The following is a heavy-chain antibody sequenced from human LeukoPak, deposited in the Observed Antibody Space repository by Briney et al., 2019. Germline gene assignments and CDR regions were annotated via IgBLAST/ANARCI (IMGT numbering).Heavy chain of an antibody. CDR2: IYYSGGT. V-gene: IGHV4-39*07. D-gene: IGHD2-2*03. Sequence: SETLSLTCTVSGGSISSSSYYWGWIRQPPGKGLEWIGSIYYSGGTYYNPSLKSRVAISVDTSKNQFSLKLSSVTAADTAVYYCARDWILGNWFDPWGQGTLVTVSS. J-gene: IGHJ5*02. CDR1: GGSISSSSYY. CDR3: ARDWILGNWFDP.